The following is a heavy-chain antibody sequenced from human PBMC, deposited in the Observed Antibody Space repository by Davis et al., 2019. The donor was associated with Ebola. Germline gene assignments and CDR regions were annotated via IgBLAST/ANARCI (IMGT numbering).Heavy chain of an antibody. D-gene: IGHD5-18*01. CDR2: ISSSSSYI. Sequence: GESLKISCAASGFTFSYYSMNWVRQAPGKGLEWVSSISSSSSYIYYTDSLKGRFTISRDNAKNSLYLQMNSLRAEDTAVYYCARETSMVEDWGQGTLVTVSS. CDR3: ARETSMVED. V-gene: IGHV3-21*04. CDR1: GFTFSYYS. J-gene: IGHJ4*02.